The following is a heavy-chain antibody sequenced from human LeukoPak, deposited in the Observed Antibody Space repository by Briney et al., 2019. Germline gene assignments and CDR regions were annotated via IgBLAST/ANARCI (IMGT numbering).Heavy chain of an antibody. Sequence: GGSLRLSCAASGFTVSSNYMSWVRQAPGKGLEWVSSISSSSSYIYYADSVKGRFTISRDNAKNSLYLQMNSLRAEDTAVYYCARENYGSGWYDYWGQGTLVTVSS. CDR2: ISSSSSYI. CDR3: ARENYGSGWYDY. D-gene: IGHD6-19*01. V-gene: IGHV3-21*01. CDR1: GFTVSSNY. J-gene: IGHJ4*02.